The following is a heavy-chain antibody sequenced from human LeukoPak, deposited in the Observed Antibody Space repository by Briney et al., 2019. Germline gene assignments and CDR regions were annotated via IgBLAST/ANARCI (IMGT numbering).Heavy chain of an antibody. J-gene: IGHJ4*02. CDR3: ARGGVIRSGDYHFDF. Sequence: SETLSLTCTVSGASISTYYWSCIRQRPGGRLEWIGYFFSSGSTRYNPSLRTRVTISVDTSKNQLSLKMTSVSAAATALYYCARGGVIRSGDYHFDFWGQGTLVTVSS. D-gene: IGHD4-17*01. CDR1: GASISTYY. V-gene: IGHV4-59*13. CDR2: FFSSGST.